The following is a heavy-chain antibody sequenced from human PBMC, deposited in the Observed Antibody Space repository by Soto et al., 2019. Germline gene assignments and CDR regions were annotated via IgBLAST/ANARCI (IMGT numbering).Heavy chain of an antibody. CDR2: IYYSGST. D-gene: IGHD7-27*01. V-gene: IGHV4-59*01. Sequence: PSETLSLTCTVSGGSISSYYWSWIRQPPGKGLEWIGYIYYSGSTNYNPSLKSRVTISVDTSKNQFSLKLSSVTAADTAVYYCTKEWGRPLDDWGQGTQVTVSS. J-gene: IGHJ4*02. CDR1: GGSISSYY. CDR3: TKEWGRPLDD.